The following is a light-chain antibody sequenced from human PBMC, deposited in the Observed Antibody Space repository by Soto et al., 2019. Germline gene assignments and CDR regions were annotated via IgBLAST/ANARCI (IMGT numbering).Light chain of an antibody. CDR1: QSLVHSDGNTY. V-gene: IGKV2-30*02. CDR2: KVS. J-gene: IGKJ2*01. CDR3: MQGAHWPYT. Sequence: DVVMTQSPLSLPVTLGQPASVSCRSSQSLVHSDGNTYLTWFQQRPGQSPRRLIYKVSNRDSGVPDRFSGSGSRTDFTLRVSRVEAEDVGVYYCMQGAHWPYTFGQGTKLAIK.